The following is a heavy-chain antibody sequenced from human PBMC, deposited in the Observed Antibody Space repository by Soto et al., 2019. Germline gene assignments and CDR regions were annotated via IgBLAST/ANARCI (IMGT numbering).Heavy chain of an antibody. CDR3: ARGGTYYADYFDY. CDR1: GGSVSSGSYS. D-gene: IGHD1-26*01. Sequence: SETLSLTCTISGGSVSSGSYSWSWIRQPPGKGLEWIGYIYYTGATNYNPSLKSRVTISLDTSKNQFSLKVNSVTAADTAVYYCARGGTYYADYFDYWGQGTLVTVSS. V-gene: IGHV4-61*01. CDR2: IYYTGAT. J-gene: IGHJ4*02.